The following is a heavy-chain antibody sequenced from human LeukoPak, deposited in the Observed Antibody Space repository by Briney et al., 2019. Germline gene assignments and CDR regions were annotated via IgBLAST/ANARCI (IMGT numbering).Heavy chain of an antibody. V-gene: IGHV1-8*03. Sequence: ASVKVSCKASGYTFTSYDINWVRQATGQGLEWMGWMNPNSGNTGYAQKFQGRVTITRNTSISTAYMELSSLRSEDTAVYYCARLTYYYDSSGYYRYYYYYYMDVWGKGTTVTVSS. CDR2: MNPNSGNT. CDR3: ARLTYYYDSSGYYRYYYYYYMDV. D-gene: IGHD3-22*01. CDR1: GYTFTSYD. J-gene: IGHJ6*03.